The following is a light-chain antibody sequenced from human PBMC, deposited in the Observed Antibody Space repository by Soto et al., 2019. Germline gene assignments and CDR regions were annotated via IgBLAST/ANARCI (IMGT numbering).Light chain of an antibody. J-gene: IGLJ2*01. CDR2: LNSDGSP. CDR1: SGHSRNA. V-gene: IGLV4-69*01. Sequence: QAVVTQSPSASASLGASVKLTCTLSSGHSRNAIAWHQQQPEKGPRCLMKLNSDGSPRKRDGIPDRFSGSSSGAERYLIISSLQSEDEADYYCQTWGTGIRVFGGGTKLTVL. CDR3: QTWGTGIRV.